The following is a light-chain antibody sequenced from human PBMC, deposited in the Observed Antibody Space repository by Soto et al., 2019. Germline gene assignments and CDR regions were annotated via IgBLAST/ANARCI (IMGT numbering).Light chain of an antibody. J-gene: IGLJ1*01. CDR2: DVS. CDR3: ISYTSSDTYV. Sequence: HSALTQPASVSGSPGQSITISCTGTSSDVGAYKYVSWYQQHPGKAPKLMIYDVSSRPSGVSNRFSGSKSGNTASLIISGLQAEDEADYYCISYTSSDTYVFGTGTKVTVL. CDR1: SSDVGAYKY. V-gene: IGLV2-14*01.